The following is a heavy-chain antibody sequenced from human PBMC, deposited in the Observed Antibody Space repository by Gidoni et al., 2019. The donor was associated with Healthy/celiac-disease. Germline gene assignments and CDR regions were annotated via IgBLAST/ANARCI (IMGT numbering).Heavy chain of an antibody. J-gene: IGHJ4*02. CDR2: ISYDGSNK. V-gene: IGHV3-30*18. Sequence: QVQLVESGGGVVQPGRSLRLSCASSCFTFLSSGMHWVRQAPGKGLEWVAVISYDGSNKYYADSVKGRFTISRDNSKNTLYLQMKSLRAEDTAVYYCAKGGYSYGYGYWGQGTLVTVSS. CDR1: CFTFLSSG. CDR3: AKGGYSYGYGY. D-gene: IGHD5-18*01.